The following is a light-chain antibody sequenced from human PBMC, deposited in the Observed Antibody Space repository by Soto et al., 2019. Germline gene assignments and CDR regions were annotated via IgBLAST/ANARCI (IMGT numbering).Light chain of an antibody. CDR1: GSDIGIYNF. CDR2: EVS. V-gene: IGLV2-14*01. Sequence: QSALTQPASVSGSPGQSITISCTGTGSDIGIYNFVSWYQHSPGKAPRLMMSEVSNRPSGVSNRFLGSKSGDTASLTISGLQPEDEADYYCSSYTGRDTLVGFGGGTKLTVL. J-gene: IGLJ2*01. CDR3: SSYTGRDTLVG.